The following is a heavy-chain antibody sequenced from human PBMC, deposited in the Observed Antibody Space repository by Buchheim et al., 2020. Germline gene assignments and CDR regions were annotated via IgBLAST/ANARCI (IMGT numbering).Heavy chain of an antibody. CDR3: AREHGPAASDAFDI. CDR1: GFSVSSTW. D-gene: IGHD2-2*01. Sequence: EVQLVESGGGLVQPGGSLRLSCAASGFSVSSTWMYWIRQIPGKGLVWVARINPDDSSTNYADSVKGRFTISRDNSKNTLYLQMNSLRAEDTAVYYCAREHGPAASDAFDIWGQGT. V-gene: IGHV3-74*01. CDR2: INPDDSST. J-gene: IGHJ3*02.